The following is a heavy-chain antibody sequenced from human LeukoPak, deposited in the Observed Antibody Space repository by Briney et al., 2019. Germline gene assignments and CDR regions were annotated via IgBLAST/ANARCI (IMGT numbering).Heavy chain of an antibody. J-gene: IGHJ4*02. Sequence: GGSLRLSCAASGFTFSSYAMSWVRQAPGKGLEWVSAISGSGGSTYYADSVKGRFTISRDNSKNTLYLQMNSLRAEDTAVYYCARDKGRGYSYGYLMGFDYWGQGTLVTVSS. CDR1: GFTFSSYA. CDR3: ARDKGRGYSYGYLMGFDY. V-gene: IGHV3-23*01. CDR2: ISGSGGST. D-gene: IGHD5-18*01.